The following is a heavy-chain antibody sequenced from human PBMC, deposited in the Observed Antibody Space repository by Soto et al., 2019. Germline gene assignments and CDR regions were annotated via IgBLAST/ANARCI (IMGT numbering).Heavy chain of an antibody. CDR2: IYYSGST. V-gene: IGHV4-31*03. J-gene: IGHJ4*02. D-gene: IGHD5-18*01. CDR1: GGSISSGGYY. Sequence: TLSLTCTVSGGSISSGGYYWSWIRQHPGKGLEWIGYIYYSGSTYYNPSLKSRVTISVDTSKNQFSLKLSSVTAADTAVYYCARVPLQKNTAIWYFDYWGQGTLVTVSS. CDR3: ARVPLQKNTAIWYFDY.